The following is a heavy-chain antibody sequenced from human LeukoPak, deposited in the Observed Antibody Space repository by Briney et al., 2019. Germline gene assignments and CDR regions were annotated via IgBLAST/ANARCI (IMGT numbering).Heavy chain of an antibody. V-gene: IGHV3-23*01. CDR1: GFTFSSYA. J-gene: IGHJ4*02. D-gene: IGHD4-23*01. Sequence: GGSLRLSCAASGFTFSSYAMSWVRQAPGEGLEWVSAISDSTWYADSVKGRFTISRDSSQNTVYLQMNSLRAEDTAVYYCAKDRRSYGGTSFDSWGQGTLVTVSS. CDR3: AKDRRSYGGTSFDS. CDR2: ISDST.